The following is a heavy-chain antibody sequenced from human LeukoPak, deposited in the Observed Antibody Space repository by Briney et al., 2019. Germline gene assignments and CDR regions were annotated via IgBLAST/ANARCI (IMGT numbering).Heavy chain of an antibody. J-gene: IGHJ4*02. CDR2: IHSGGTT. CDR3: ARVPDSTGWYLDY. V-gene: IGHV3-53*01. D-gene: IGHD6-19*01. CDR1: GFTVSSNY. Sequence: PGGSLRLSCAASGFTVSSNYMTWVRQAPGKGLGWVSVIHSGGTTNYADSVKGRFTISRDNSKNTLYLQMNNLRAEDTAVYYCARVPDSTGWYLDYWGQGTLVTVSS.